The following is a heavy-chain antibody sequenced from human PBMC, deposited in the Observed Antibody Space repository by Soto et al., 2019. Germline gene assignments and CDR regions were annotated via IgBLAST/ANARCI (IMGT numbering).Heavy chain of an antibody. V-gene: IGHV3-30*18. D-gene: IGHD6-19*01. CDR2: ISYDGSNK. J-gene: IGHJ4*02. CDR3: TKDTSGWNYYFDC. Sequence: PGGSLRLSCAASGFTFSSYGMHWVRQAPGKGLEWVAVISYDGSNKYYADSVKGRFTISRDNSKNTLYLQMNSLRAEDTAVYYCTKDTSGWNYYFDCWGQGTLVTVSS. CDR1: GFTFSSYG.